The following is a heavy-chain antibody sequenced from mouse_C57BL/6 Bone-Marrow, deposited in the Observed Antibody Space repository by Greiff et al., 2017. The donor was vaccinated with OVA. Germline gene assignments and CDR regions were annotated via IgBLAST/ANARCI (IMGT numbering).Heavy chain of an antibody. CDR1: GYTFTSYG. Sequence: VQLQQSGAELARPGASVKLSCKASGYTFTSYGISWVKQRTGQGLEWIGEIYPRSGNTYYNEKFKGKATLTADKSSSTAYMELRSLTSEDSAVYFCARRGHYYGSSSYFDYWGQGTTLTVSS. D-gene: IGHD1-1*01. V-gene: IGHV1-81*01. J-gene: IGHJ2*01. CDR3: ARRGHYYGSSSYFDY. CDR2: IYPRSGNT.